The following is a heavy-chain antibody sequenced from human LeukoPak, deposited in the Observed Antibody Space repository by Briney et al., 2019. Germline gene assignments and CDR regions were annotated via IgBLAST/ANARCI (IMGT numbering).Heavy chain of an antibody. CDR2: VRGSGGAT. CDR1: GFTFNNYA. D-gene: IGHD1-1*01. J-gene: IGHJ6*03. V-gene: IGHV3-23*01. CDR3: AKNRGGTYKYYMDV. Sequence: GGSLRLSCAASGFTFNNYAMSWVRQAPGMGLEWLSYVRGSGGATYYAASVKGRFTISRDNSKNTVYLQMGSLRAEDTAVYYCAKNRGGTYKYYMDVWGNGTTVTVSS.